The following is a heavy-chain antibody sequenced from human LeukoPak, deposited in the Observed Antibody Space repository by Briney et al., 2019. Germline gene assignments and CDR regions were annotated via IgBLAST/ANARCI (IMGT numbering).Heavy chain of an antibody. CDR1: GYTLTELS. CDR2: FDPEDGET. V-gene: IGHV1-24*01. D-gene: IGHD1-26*01. Sequence: ASVTVSCKVSGYTLTELSMHGVRQAPGKGLEWMGGFDPEDGETIYAQKFQGRDTMTEDTSTDTAYMELSSLRSEDPAVYYCATGNYYNQVLNYYFDYWGQGTLVTVSS. J-gene: IGHJ4*02. CDR3: ATGNYYNQVLNYYFDY.